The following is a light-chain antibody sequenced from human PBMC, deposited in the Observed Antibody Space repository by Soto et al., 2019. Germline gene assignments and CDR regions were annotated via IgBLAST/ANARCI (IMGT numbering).Light chain of an antibody. CDR2: DVS. V-gene: IGLV2-11*01. CDR1: SSDVGGYNY. J-gene: IGLJ1*01. CDR3: CSYAGGPYV. Sequence: QSVLTQPRSVSGSPGQSGAISCTGSSSDVGGYNYVSWYQQHPGKAPKVMIYDVSKRPSGVPDRFSGSKSGDTASLTITGLQAEDEADYYCCSYAGGPYVFGTGTKLTVL.